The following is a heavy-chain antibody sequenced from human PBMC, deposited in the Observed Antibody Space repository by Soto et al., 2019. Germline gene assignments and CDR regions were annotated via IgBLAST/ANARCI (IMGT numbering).Heavy chain of an antibody. D-gene: IGHD1-1*01. J-gene: IGHJ3*02. V-gene: IGHV3-11*01. CDR2: ICDSGSVT. CDR3: ARCLLGVRDPFDI. CDR1: GFTFSNYY. Sequence: QVQLVDSGGGLVKPGGSLRLSCAASGFTFSNYYMTWIRQAPGKGLEWISYICDSGSVTYYADSVQGRFSISRDNAKNSLFLEMNDLRADDTAVYYCARCLLGVRDPFDIWGQGTMVTVSS.